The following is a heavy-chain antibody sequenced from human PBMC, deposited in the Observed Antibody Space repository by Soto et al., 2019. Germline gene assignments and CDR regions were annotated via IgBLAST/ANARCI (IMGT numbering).Heavy chain of an antibody. J-gene: IGHJ6*02. CDR1: GFTFTSSA. D-gene: IGHD4-17*01. V-gene: IGHV1-58*02. CDR3: AAHPGYGVHTGVYYYYGMDV. CDR2: IVVGSGNT. Sequence: QMQLVQSGPEVKKPGTSVKVSCKASGFTFTSSAMQWVRQARGQRLEWIGWIVVGSGNTNYAQKFQERVTITRDMSTSTAYMELSSLRSEDTAVYYCAAHPGYGVHTGVYYYYGMDVWGQGTTVTVSS.